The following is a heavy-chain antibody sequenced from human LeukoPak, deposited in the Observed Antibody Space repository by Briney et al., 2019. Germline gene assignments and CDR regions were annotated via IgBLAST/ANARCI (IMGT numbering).Heavy chain of an antibody. J-gene: IGHJ3*02. CDR3: ARYRDGYNPHAFDI. CDR2: ISSSSGII. CDR1: RFTFSDYS. Sequence: GGSLRLSCAASRFTFSDYSVNWVRQAPGKGLEWLSYISSSSGIIYYAESVKGRFTISRDNAKNSLYLQMNSLTDEDTAVYYCARYRDGYNPHAFDIWGQGTMVTVSS. V-gene: IGHV3-48*02. D-gene: IGHD5-24*01.